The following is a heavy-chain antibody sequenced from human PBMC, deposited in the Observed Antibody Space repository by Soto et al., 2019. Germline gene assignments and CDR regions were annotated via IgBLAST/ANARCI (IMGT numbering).Heavy chain of an antibody. V-gene: IGHV1-46*01. CDR1: GYTFTGYY. CDR2: INPSGGST. J-gene: IGHJ3*02. CDR3: ARSPSITMIVVVDAFDI. Sequence: GASVKVSCKASGYTFTGYYMHWLRQAPGQGLEWMGIINPSGGSTSYAQKFQGRVTISVDTSKNQFSLKLSSVTAADTAMYYCARSPSITMIVVVDAFDIWGQGTMVTVSS. D-gene: IGHD3-22*01.